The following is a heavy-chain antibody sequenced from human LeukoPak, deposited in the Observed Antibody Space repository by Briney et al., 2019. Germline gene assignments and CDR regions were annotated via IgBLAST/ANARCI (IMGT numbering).Heavy chain of an antibody. D-gene: IGHD3-22*01. CDR1: GFTFDDYG. CDR3: ARAWRDYYDSSGDYDY. V-gene: IGHV3-20*04. CDR2: INWNDGST. J-gene: IGHJ4*02. Sequence: PGGSLRLSCAASGFTFDDYGMSWVRQAPGKGLEWVSGINWNDGSTGYADSVKGRFTTSRDNAKNSLYLQMNSLRAEDTALYYCARAWRDYYDSSGDYDYWGQGTLVTVSS.